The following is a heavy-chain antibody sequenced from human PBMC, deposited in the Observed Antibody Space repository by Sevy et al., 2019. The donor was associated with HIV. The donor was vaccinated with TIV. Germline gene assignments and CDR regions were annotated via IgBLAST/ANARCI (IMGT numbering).Heavy chain of an antibody. D-gene: IGHD1-26*01. V-gene: IGHV1-24*01. CDR2: FDPEDGET. CDR1: GYSLTELA. CDR3: ATDLVGSRFG. J-gene: IGHJ4*02. Sequence: ASVKVSCKVSGYSLTELAMHWVRQAPGKGFAWMGGFDPEDGETIYSQKFQGRVTMTEDTSTDTAYMELRSLRSEDTAVYYCATDLVGSRFGWGQGTLVTVSS.